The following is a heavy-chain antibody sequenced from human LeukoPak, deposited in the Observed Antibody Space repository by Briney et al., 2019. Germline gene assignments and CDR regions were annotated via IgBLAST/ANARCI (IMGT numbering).Heavy chain of an antibody. D-gene: IGHD2-15*01. Sequence: GGSLRLSCEGSGFTFSSYEMNWVRQAPGKGLEWVSAISGSGGSTYYADSVKGRFTISRDNSKNTLYLQMNSLRAEDTAVYYCAKSVVVAATTYYYGMDVWGQGTTVTVSS. CDR3: AKSVVVAATTYYYGMDV. CDR2: ISGSGGST. CDR1: GFTFSSYE. J-gene: IGHJ6*02. V-gene: IGHV3-23*01.